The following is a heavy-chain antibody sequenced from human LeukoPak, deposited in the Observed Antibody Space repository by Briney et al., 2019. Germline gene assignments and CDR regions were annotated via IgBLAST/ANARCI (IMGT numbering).Heavy chain of an antibody. V-gene: IGHV3-7*01. J-gene: IGHJ4*02. D-gene: IGHD4-17*01. CDR1: GFTFSSYS. Sequence: GGSLRLSCAASGFTFSSYSMNWVRQAPGKGLEWVANIKQDGSEKYYVDSVRGRFTISRDNAKNSLYLQMNSLRAEDTAVYYCARVDYGDYDASFDYWGQGTLVTVSS. CDR2: IKQDGSEK. CDR3: ARVDYGDYDASFDY.